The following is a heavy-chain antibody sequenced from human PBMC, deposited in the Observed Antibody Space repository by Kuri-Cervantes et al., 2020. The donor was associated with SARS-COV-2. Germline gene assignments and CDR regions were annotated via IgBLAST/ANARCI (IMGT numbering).Heavy chain of an antibody. D-gene: IGHD6-13*01. CDR2: TYYSGST. CDR1: GGSISSGDYY. J-gene: IGHJ6*03. V-gene: IGHV4-30-4*08. Sequence: SETLSLTCTVSGGSISSGDYYWSWIRQPPGKGLEWIGYTYYSGSTYYNPSLKSRVTISVDTSKNQFSLKLSSVTAADTAVYYCAREGSIYSSSSWEGDYYYYYMDVWGKGTTVTVSS. CDR3: AREGSIYSSSSWEGDYYYYYMDV.